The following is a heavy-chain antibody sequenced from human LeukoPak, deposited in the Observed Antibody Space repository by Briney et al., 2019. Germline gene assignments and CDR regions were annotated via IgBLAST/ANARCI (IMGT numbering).Heavy chain of an antibody. CDR3: AKSSTKATPAGYGSGSYYNNWFDP. Sequence: GGSLRLSCAASGFTVSSNYMSWVRQAPGKGLEWVSVISGSGGSTYYADSVKGRFTISRDNSKNTLYLQMNSLRAEDTAVYYCAKSSTKATPAGYGSGSYYNNWFDPWGQGTLVTISS. J-gene: IGHJ5*02. D-gene: IGHD3-10*01. V-gene: IGHV3-23*01. CDR1: GFTVSSNY. CDR2: ISGSGGST.